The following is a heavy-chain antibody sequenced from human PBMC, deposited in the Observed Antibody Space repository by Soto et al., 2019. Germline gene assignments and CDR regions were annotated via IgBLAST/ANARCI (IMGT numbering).Heavy chain of an antibody. J-gene: IGHJ4*02. CDR1: GFTFSSYW. D-gene: IGHD6-13*01. CDR2: IKQDGSEK. CDR3: AREPEIYSSSWFDY. V-gene: IGHV3-7*03. Sequence: GGSLRLSCAASGFTFSSYWMSWVRQAPGKGLEWVANIKQDGSEKYYVDSVKGRFTISRDNAKNSLYLQMNSLRAEDTAVYYCAREPEIYSSSWFDYWGQGTLVTVSS.